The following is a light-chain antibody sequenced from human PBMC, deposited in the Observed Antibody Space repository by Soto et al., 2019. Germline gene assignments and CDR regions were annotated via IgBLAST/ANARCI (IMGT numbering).Light chain of an antibody. CDR3: QQRSNWAIT. CDR1: QSVSSRS. Sequence: EIVLTQSPGTLSLSPGERATLSCRASQSVSSRSLAWYQQKPGQAPRLLISGASSRAADIPDRFSGSGSGTDFTLTINRLEPEDFAVYYCQQRSNWAITFGQGTRLE. J-gene: IGKJ5*01. CDR2: GAS. V-gene: IGKV3D-20*02.